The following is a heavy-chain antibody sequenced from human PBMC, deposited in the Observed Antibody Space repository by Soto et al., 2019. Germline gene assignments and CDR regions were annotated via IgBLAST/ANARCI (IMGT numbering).Heavy chain of an antibody. Sequence: QITLKESGPTLVKPTQTLTLTCTFSGFSLNTRAVGVGWIRQAPGKALEWLALINWNDDERYSPSLKDRLTITKDTSKNHVVLTMTTIGPVDTATYYCAHRHDPGGFDIWGQGTAVTVSS. V-gene: IGHV2-5*01. CDR2: INWNDDE. D-gene: IGHD2-15*01. CDR1: GFSLNTRAVG. J-gene: IGHJ3*02. CDR3: AHRHDPGGFDI.